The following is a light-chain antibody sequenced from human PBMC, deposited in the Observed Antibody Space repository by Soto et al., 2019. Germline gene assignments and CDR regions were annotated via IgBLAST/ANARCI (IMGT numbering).Light chain of an antibody. CDR1: QAIGSD. CDR2: AVS. CDR3: QHYNSYSEK. J-gene: IGKJ1*01. Sequence: DVQMTHSPSPLAASIGDRVTISFRASQAIGSDLAWFQHRPGTAPQRLIFAVSSLQSGVPSRFSGSGSGTEFTLTISSLQPDDFATYYCQHYNSYSEKFGQGTKVDIK. V-gene: IGKV1-17*01.